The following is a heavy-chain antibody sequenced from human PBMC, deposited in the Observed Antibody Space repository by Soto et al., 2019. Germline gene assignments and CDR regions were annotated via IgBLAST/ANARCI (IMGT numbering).Heavy chain of an antibody. CDR1: GYIFTSYY. D-gene: IGHD3-10*01. CDR2: INPFDGSR. V-gene: IGHV1-46*03. J-gene: IGHJ4*02. Sequence: GASVKVSCKASGYIFTSYYIHWVRQAPGQGLEWMGWINPFDGSRMFAQSFQGRVTMTRDTSTSTVYMEVSSLRSEDTAVYYCSRVDPGETSPFDHWGQGTLVTVSS. CDR3: SRVDPGETSPFDH.